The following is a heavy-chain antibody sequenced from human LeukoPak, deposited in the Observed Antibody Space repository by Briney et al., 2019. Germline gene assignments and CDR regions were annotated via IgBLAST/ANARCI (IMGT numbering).Heavy chain of an antibody. CDR3: ARGPSSAHNWFDP. Sequence: ASVKVSCKTSGYTFSDYYIHWVRQAPGQGLEWMGRITPKSGGTSYAQRFQGRVTMTRDTSISTAYMDLSRLTFDDTAVYYCARGPSSAHNWFDPWGQGTLVTVSS. J-gene: IGHJ5*02. CDR2: ITPKSGGT. CDR1: GYTFSDYY. V-gene: IGHV1-2*06.